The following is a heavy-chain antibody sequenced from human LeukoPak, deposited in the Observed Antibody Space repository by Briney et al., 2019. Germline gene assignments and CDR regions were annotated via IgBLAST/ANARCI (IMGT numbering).Heavy chain of an antibody. V-gene: IGHV1-69*05. Sequence: ASVKVSCKASGGTFSSYAISWVRQAPGQGLEWRGGIIPIFGTANYAQKFQGRVTITTDESTSTAYMELSSLRSEDTAVYYCARDTVVVPAAIGLGAFDIWGQGTMVTVSS. CDR3: ARDTVVVPAAIGLGAFDI. J-gene: IGHJ3*02. D-gene: IGHD2-2*01. CDR2: IIPIFGTA. CDR1: GGTFSSYA.